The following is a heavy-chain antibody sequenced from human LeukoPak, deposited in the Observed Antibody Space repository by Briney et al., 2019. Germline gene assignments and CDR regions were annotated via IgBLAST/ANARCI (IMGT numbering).Heavy chain of an antibody. CDR3: AVVVNASWRQA. CDR1: GGSISGYH. V-gene: IGHV4-4*07. CDR2: IYTSGST. J-gene: IGHJ5*02. Sequence: PSETLSLTCTVSGGSISGYHWGWIRQPAGKGLEWIGRIYTSGSTNYNPSLKTRVTMSVDTSKNQFSLRLKSVTAADTAVYYCAVVVNASWRQAWGQGTLVTVSS. D-gene: IGHD2-21*01.